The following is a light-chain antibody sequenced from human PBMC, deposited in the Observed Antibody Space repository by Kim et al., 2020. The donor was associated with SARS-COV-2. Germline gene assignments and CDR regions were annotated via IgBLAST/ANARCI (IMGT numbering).Light chain of an antibody. CDR1: QSVSSY. CDR2: DAS. CDR3: QPRSNWPPT. V-gene: IGKV3-11*01. Sequence: DIVLTQSPATLSLSPGERATLSCRASQSVSSYLAWYQQKPGQAPGLLIYDASNRATGIPARFSGSGSGTEFSLTISSLESEDFAVYYCQPRSNWPPTFGQGTKVDIK. J-gene: IGKJ1*01.